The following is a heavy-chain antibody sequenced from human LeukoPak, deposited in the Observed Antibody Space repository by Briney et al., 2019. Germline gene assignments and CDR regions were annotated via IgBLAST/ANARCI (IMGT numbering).Heavy chain of an antibody. CDR1: GYTFTSYY. CDR2: INPSGGST. D-gene: IGHD2-15*01. CDR3: ARDPSGGTSYDY. Sequence: GASVTVSCKASGYTFTSYYMHWVRQAPGQGLEWMGIINPSGGSTSYAQKFQGRVTMTRDTSTSTVYMELSSLRSEDTAVYYCARDPSGGTSYDYWGQGTLVTVSS. J-gene: IGHJ4*02. V-gene: IGHV1-46*01.